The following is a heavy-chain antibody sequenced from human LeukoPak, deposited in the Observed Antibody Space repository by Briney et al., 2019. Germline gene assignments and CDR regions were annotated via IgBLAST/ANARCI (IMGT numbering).Heavy chain of an antibody. CDR1: RFTFSTYG. V-gene: IGHV3-30*02. D-gene: IGHD2-2*01. CDR2: IRDDGTNK. J-gene: IGHJ4*02. CDR3: AKERSTSYPAFDY. Sequence: GGSLRLSCAASRFTFSTYGMHWVRQAPGKGLEWVAFIRDDGTNKYYTDSVKGRFTISRDNSNNTLYLQMNSLRAEDTAVYYCAKERSTSYPAFDYWGQGTLVTVSS.